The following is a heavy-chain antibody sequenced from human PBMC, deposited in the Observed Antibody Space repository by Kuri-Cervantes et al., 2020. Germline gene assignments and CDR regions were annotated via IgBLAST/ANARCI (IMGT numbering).Heavy chain of an antibody. Sequence: GEPLKISCAASGFTFSSYGMHWVRQAPGKGLEWVANIKQDESEKYYVDSVKGRFTISRDNAKNSFYLQMNSLRAEDTAVYYCARPHRYYDILTGYYTTGPFDYWGQGTLVTVSS. CDR2: IKQDESEK. V-gene: IGHV3-7*01. CDR3: ARPHRYYDILTGYYTTGPFDY. D-gene: IGHD3-9*01. CDR1: GFTFSSYG. J-gene: IGHJ4*02.